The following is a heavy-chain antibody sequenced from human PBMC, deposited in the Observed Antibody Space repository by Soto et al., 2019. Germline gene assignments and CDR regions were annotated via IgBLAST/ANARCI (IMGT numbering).Heavy chain of an antibody. CDR1: GGTFSSYA. CDR3: ARGQIVVVAAPYYYYGMDV. V-gene: IGHV1-69*06. J-gene: IGHJ6*02. CDR2: IIPIFGTA. D-gene: IGHD2-15*01. Sequence: VASVKVSCKASGGTFSSYAISWVRQAPGQGLEWMGGIIPIFGTANYAQKFQGRVTITADKSTSTAYMELSSLSSVTAADTAVYYCARGQIVVVAAPYYYYGMDVWGQGTTVTVSS.